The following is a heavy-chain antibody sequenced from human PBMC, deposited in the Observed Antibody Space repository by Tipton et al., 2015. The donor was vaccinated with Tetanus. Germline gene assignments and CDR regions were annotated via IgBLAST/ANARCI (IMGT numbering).Heavy chain of an antibody. CDR3: ARDRGVRGGYYYYHGMDV. D-gene: IGHD3-10*01. Sequence: PGLVKPSGTLSLTCAVSGGSIRSSNWWSWVRQTPGKGLEWIGYISNSGSNYYNPSLKSRVTISVDTSQKQISLKVNSVTAADTAVYYCARDRGVRGGYYYYHGMDVWGQGTTVTVSS. J-gene: IGHJ6*02. CDR2: ISNSGSN. V-gene: IGHV4-4*02. CDR1: GGSIRSSNW.